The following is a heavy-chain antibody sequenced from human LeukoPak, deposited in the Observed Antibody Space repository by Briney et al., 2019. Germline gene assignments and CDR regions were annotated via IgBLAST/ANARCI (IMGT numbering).Heavy chain of an antibody. D-gene: IGHD6-13*01. CDR3: ATTWGSSSWSHFEY. CDR2: ISAYHGNT. CDR1: GYAFTRNG. Sequence: ASVKVSCKASGYAFTRNGISWVRQAPGQGLEWMGWISAYHGNTNYAQNLHDRVTMTTESSTSTAYMELRSLRSDDTAVYYCATTWGSSSWSHFEYWGLGTLVTVSS. V-gene: IGHV1-18*01. J-gene: IGHJ4*02.